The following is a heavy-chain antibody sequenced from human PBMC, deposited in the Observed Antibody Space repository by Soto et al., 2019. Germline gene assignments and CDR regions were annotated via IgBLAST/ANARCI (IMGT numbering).Heavy chain of an antibody. Sequence: ASVKVSCKASGYTFTSYGISWVRQAPGQGLEWMGWISAYNGNTNYAQKLQGRVTMTTDTSTSTACMELRSLRSDDTAVYYCARGHSSSWYGYYYYGMDVWGQGTTVTVSS. J-gene: IGHJ6*02. CDR1: GYTFTSYG. CDR2: ISAYNGNT. CDR3: ARGHSSSWYGYYYYGMDV. V-gene: IGHV1-18*01. D-gene: IGHD6-13*01.